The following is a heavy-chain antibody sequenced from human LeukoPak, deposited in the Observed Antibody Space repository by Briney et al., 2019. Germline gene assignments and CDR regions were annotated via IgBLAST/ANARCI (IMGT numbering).Heavy chain of an antibody. J-gene: IGHJ4*02. CDR2: ISGSGGST. V-gene: IGHV3-23*01. CDR3: AKGLAVAGHFDY. D-gene: IGHD6-19*01. CDR1: GFTFSSYA. Sequence: GGSLRLSCAASGFTFSSYAMNWVRQAPGKGLEWVSTISGSGGSTYYADSVKGRFTISRDKSKNTLYLQMNSLRAEDTAVYYCAKGLAVAGHFDYWGQGTLVTVSS.